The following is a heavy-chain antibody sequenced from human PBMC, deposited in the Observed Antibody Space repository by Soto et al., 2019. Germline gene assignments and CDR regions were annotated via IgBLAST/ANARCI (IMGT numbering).Heavy chain of an antibody. Sequence: QVQLVESGGGVVQPGRSLRLSCAASGFTFSSYGMHWVRQAPGKGLEWVAVISYDGSNKYYADSVKGRFTISRDNSKNTLYLQMNSLRAEDTAVYYCAKGDERYGDATSGVDYWGQGTLVTVSS. CDR2: ISYDGSNK. CDR3: AKGDERYGDATSGVDY. D-gene: IGHD4-17*01. CDR1: GFTFSSYG. J-gene: IGHJ4*02. V-gene: IGHV3-30*18.